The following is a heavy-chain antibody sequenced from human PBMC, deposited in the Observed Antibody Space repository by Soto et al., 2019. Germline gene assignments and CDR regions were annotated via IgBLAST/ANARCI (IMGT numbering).Heavy chain of an antibody. CDR3: ARVPGYYGSGHPRGTAFDI. J-gene: IGHJ3*02. D-gene: IGHD3-10*01. CDR2: IYYSGST. Sequence: SETLSLTCTVSGGSISSYYWSWIRQHPGKGLEWIGYIYYSGSTYYNPSLKSRVTLSVDTSKNQFSLKLSSVTAADTAVYYCARVPGYYGSGHPRGTAFDIWGQGTMVTVSS. V-gene: IGHV4-59*06. CDR1: GGSISSYY.